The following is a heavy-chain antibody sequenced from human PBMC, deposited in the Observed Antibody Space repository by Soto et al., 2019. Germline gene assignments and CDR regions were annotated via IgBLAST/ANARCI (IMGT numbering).Heavy chain of an antibody. CDR1: GGSFSGYY. CDR2: INHSGST. CDR3: ARQRIYSSGWYQRSYYFDY. J-gene: IGHJ4*02. V-gene: IGHV4-34*01. D-gene: IGHD6-19*01. Sequence: QVQLQQWGAGLLKPSETLSLTCAVYGGSFSGYYWSWIRQPPGKGLEWFGEINHSGSTNYNPSLKSRVTISVDTSKNQFSLKLSSVTAADTAVYYCARQRIYSSGWYQRSYYFDYWGQGTLVTVSS.